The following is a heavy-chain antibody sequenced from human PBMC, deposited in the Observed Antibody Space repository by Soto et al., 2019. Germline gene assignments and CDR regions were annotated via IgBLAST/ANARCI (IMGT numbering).Heavy chain of an antibody. CDR2: INPSGGST. CDR1: GYTFTSYY. CDR3: AGTRPYLWGSYRLRPFDY. D-gene: IGHD3-16*02. J-gene: IGHJ4*02. Sequence: ASVKVSCKASGYTFTSYYMHWVRQAPGQGLEWMGIINPSGGSTSCAQKFQGRVTMTRDTSTSTVYMELSSLRSEDTAVYYCAGTRPYLWGSYRLRPFDYWGQGTLVTVSS. V-gene: IGHV1-46*01.